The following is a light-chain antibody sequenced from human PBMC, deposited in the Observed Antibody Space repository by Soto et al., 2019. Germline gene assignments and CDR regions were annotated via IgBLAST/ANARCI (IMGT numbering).Light chain of an antibody. J-gene: IGLJ7*01. CDR1: NSDLGTYNY. CDR3: CSFAGSDTWA. Sequence: QSALTQPRSVSGSPGQSVTISCTGTNSDLGTYNYISWYQQHPGNAPKLMIYDITKRPSGVPDRFSGSKSGNTASLTISGLQAEAEAEYHCCSFAGSDTWAFGGGTQLTVL. V-gene: IGLV2-11*01. CDR2: DIT.